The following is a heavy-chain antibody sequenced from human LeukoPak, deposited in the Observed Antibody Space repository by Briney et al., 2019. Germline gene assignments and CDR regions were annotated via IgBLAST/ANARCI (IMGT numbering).Heavy chain of an antibody. V-gene: IGHV3-53*04. J-gene: IGHJ6*02. CDR1: GFTVPSTF. D-gene: IGHD6-6*01. CDR3: ARLDSSSSYNYYYYGMDV. Sequence: SGGSLRLSCAASGFTVPSTFMNWVRQAPGRGLEWVSVIYSGGSTYYADSVKGRFTISRHNSKNTLYLQMNSLRAEDTAVYYCARLDSSSSYNYYYYGMDVWGQGTTVTVSS. CDR2: IYSGGST.